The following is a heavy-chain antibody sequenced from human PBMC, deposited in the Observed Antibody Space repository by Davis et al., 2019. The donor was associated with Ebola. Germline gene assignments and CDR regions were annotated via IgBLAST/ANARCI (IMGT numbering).Heavy chain of an antibody. J-gene: IGHJ4*02. CDR1: GGSISSYY. V-gene: IGHV4-59*01. CDR2: IYYSGST. D-gene: IGHD1-26*01. Sequence: PSETLSLTCTVSGGSISSYYWSWIRQPPGKGLEWIGYIYYSGSTNYNPSLKSRVTISVDTSKNQFSLKLSSVTAADTAVYYCARGRSGSYYFDYWGQGTLVTVSS. CDR3: ARGRSGSYYFDY.